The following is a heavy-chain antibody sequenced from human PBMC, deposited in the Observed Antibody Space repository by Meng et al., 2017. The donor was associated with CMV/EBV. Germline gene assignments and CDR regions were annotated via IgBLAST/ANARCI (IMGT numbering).Heavy chain of an antibody. CDR1: GFTFSSYW. D-gene: IGHD6-13*01. J-gene: IGHJ4*02. V-gene: IGHV3-66*01. CDR3: AKRFSLQSLGSSWYVGDY. CDR2: IYSGGST. Sequence: GGSLRLSCAASGFTFSSYWMSWVRQAPGKGLEWVSVIYSGGSTYYADSVKGRFTISRDNSKNTLYLQMNSLRAEDTAVYYCAKRFSLQSLGSSWYVGDYWGQGTLVTVSS.